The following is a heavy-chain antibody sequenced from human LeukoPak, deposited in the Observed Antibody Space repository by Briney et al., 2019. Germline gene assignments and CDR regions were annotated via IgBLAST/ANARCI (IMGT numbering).Heavy chain of an antibody. CDR1: GYTFTSYY. CDR2: INPSGGST. CDR3: ARDLTYYYDSSGYDAFDI. J-gene: IGHJ3*02. Sequence: ASVKVSCKASGYTFTSYYMHWVRQAPGQGLEWMGIINPSGGSTSYAQKFQGRVTMIRDTSTSTVYMELSSLRSEDTAVYYCARDLTYYYDSSGYDAFDIWGQGTMVTVSS. V-gene: IGHV1-46*01. D-gene: IGHD3-22*01.